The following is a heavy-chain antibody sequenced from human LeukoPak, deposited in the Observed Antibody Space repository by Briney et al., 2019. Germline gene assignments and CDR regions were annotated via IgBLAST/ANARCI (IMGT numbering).Heavy chain of an antibody. CDR1: EPTFSNYW. CDR3: ARGSHNWNDDQPSDV. D-gene: IGHD1-1*01. J-gene: IGHJ3*01. V-gene: IGHV3-74*01. CDR2: INSDARTS. Sequence: GGSLRLSCVASEPTFSNYWMHWVRQTPGKGLVWVSRINSDARTSYYAGSVKGRFTISGDNAKNTLYLQMNSLRAEDTAIYYCARGSHNWNDDQPSDVWGQGTMVTVSS.